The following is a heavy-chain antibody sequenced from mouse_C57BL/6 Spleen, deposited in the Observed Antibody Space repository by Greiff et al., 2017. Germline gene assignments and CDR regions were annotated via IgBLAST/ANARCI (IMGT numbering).Heavy chain of an antibody. CDR1: GFSLTSYA. Sequence: VKLMESGPGLVAPSQSLSITCTVSGFSLTSYAISWVRQPPGKGLEWLGVIWTGGGTNYNSALKSRLSISKDNSKSQVFLKMNSLQTYDTARYYCARSLPYGNYGYFDVWGTGTTVTVSS. D-gene: IGHD2-1*01. CDR2: IWTGGGT. V-gene: IGHV2-9-1*01. J-gene: IGHJ1*03. CDR3: ARSLPYGNYGYFDV.